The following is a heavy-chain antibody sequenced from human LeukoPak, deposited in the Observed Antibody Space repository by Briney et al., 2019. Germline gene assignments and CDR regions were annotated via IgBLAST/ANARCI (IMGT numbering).Heavy chain of an antibody. CDR1: GFTFSSYA. J-gene: IGHJ4*02. D-gene: IGHD3-22*01. CDR2: ISGSGGST. Sequence: GGSLRLSCAASGFTFSSYAMSWVRQAPGKGLEWVSAISGSGGSTYYADSVKGRFTISRDNSKNTLYLQMNSLRAEDTAAYYCARSVPGGPYYYDSSGYPYWGQGTLVTVSS. V-gene: IGHV3-23*01. CDR3: ARSVPGGPYYYDSSGYPY.